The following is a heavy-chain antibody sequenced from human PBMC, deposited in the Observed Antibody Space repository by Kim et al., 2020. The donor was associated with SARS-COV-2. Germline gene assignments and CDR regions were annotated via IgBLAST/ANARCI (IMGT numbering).Heavy chain of an antibody. D-gene: IGHD3-10*02. J-gene: IGHJ4*02. CDR2: FSSDDIT. Sequence: GGSLRLTCAASGFAFSSYGMTWVRQAPGKGLEWVSSFSSDDITYYADSVKGRFTISRDNSKNMLYLQMNSLRAEDTAVYYCGDYNGRGGHFTYWGQGT. CDR3: GDYNGRGGHFTY. V-gene: IGHV3-23*01. CDR1: GFAFSSYG.